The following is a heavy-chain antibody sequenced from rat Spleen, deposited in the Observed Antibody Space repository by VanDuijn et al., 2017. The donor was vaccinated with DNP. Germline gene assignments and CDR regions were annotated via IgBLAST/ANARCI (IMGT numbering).Heavy chain of an antibody. CDR3: ARLYYYSSYIQAMDV. D-gene: IGHD1-2*01. J-gene: IGHJ4*01. Sequence: QVQLEESGPGLMQPSETLSLTCTVSGFSLTSNGVGWVRQPLGKGLVRMGIIWAGGSTNYNSAVHSRLSITRDTSKSQVFLKMNSLQPEDTGTYYRARLYYYSSYIQAMDVWGQGTSVTVSS. CDR2: IWAGGST. CDR1: GFSLTSNG. V-gene: IGHV2-72*01.